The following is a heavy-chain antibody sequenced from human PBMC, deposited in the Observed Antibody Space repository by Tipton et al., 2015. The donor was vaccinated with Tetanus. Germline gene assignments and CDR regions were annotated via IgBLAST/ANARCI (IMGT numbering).Heavy chain of an antibody. CDR3: ARGNRGSSWYL. D-gene: IGHD6-13*01. J-gene: IGHJ4*02. Sequence: QLVQSGAEVKKPGSSVRVSCKTSGGTFKTYAISWVRQAPGEGLEWMGGIFPQFGTSNYAPKFQDRVTMTADTSTGTVYMELSSLRSDDTAVYYCARGNRGSSWYLWGQGTLVTVSS. CDR1: GGTFKTYA. CDR2: IFPQFGTS. V-gene: IGHV1-69*06.